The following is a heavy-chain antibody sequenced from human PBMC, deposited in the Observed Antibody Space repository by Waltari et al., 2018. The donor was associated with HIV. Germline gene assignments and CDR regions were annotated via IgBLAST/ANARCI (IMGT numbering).Heavy chain of an antibody. V-gene: IGHV3-48*03. D-gene: IGHD2-15*01. Sequence: EVQLVESGGGLVQPGGSLRLSCAASGFTFSSYEMNWVRQAPGKGLEWVSDISSRGGTIYYADAVKGRFTISRDNAKRTLYLQMNSLRAEDTAVYYCAREKAVVADYWGQGTLVTVSS. CDR3: AREKAVVADY. J-gene: IGHJ4*02. CDR1: GFTFSSYE. CDR2: ISSRGGTI.